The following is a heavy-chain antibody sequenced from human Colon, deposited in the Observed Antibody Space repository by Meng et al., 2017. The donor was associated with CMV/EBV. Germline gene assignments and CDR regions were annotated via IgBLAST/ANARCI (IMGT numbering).Heavy chain of an antibody. CDR3: AKDVLATDYFDY. V-gene: IGHV3-30*02. Sequence: GRSLRPSCAASGFTFSSHGMHWVRQAPGKGLEWVAYIRYDGSDKYYADSVKGRFTISRDDSRNTLYVQMNSLRAEDTAVYYCAKDVLATDYFDYWGQGTLVTVSS. CDR1: GFTFSSHG. D-gene: IGHD1-26*01. J-gene: IGHJ4*02. CDR2: IRYDGSDK.